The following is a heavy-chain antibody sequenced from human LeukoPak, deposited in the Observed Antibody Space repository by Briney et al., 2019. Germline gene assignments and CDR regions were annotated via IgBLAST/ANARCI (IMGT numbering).Heavy chain of an antibody. CDR2: ISSGRDRT. J-gene: IGHJ4*02. D-gene: IGHD3-3*01. CDR3: AKDRAGYNFWSDS. Sequence: GGSLRLSCAASGFTFSNYAMSWAPQSPGKGLEWVSAISSGRDRTKYGLSMKGRFTISRVKTKNTMYLEMDSLRADDTAVYYCAKDRAGYNFWSDSWGQGTLVTVSS. CDR1: GFTFSNYA. V-gene: IGHV3-23*01.